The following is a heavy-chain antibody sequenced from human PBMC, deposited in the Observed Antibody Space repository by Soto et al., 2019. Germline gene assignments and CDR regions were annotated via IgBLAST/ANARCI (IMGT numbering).Heavy chain of an antibody. CDR3: ASAYDILTGYYKVSNWFDP. CDR2: IYYSGST. V-gene: IGHV4-39*01. D-gene: IGHD3-9*01. J-gene: IGHJ5*02. Sequence: SETLSLTCTVSGGSISSSSYYWGWIRQPPGKGLEWIGSIYYSGSTYYNPSLKSRVTISVDTSKNQFSRKLSSVTAADTAVYYCASAYDILTGYYKVSNWFDPWGQGTLVTISS. CDR1: GGSISSSSYY.